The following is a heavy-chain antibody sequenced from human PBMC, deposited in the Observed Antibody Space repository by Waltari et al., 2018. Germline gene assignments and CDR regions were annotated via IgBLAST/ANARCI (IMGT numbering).Heavy chain of an antibody. J-gene: IGHJ4*02. CDR1: GGSISSHY. Sequence: QVQLQESGPGLVKPSETLSLTCTVSGGSISSHYWSWIRQPPGKGLEWIGYIYYSGSTNYNPALKSRVTISVDTSKNQFSLKLSSVTAADTAVYYCVRHARTTSGGKHFDHWGQGMLVTVSP. V-gene: IGHV4-59*11. D-gene: IGHD2-15*01. CDR3: VRHARTTSGGKHFDH. CDR2: IYYSGST.